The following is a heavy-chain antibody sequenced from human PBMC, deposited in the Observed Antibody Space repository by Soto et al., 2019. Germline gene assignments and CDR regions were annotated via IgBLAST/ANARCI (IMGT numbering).Heavy chain of an antibody. CDR3: ARGTYYDFWSGYYTGYYYYYMDV. J-gene: IGHJ6*03. CDR2: ISSSSSYI. D-gene: IGHD3-3*01. Sequence: PGGSLRLSCAASGFTFSSYSMNWVRQAPGKGLEWVSSISSSSSYIYYADSVKGRFTISRDNAKNSLYLQMNSLRAEDTAVYYCARGTYYDFWSGYYTGYYYYYMDVWGKGTTVTVSS. V-gene: IGHV3-21*01. CDR1: GFTFSSYS.